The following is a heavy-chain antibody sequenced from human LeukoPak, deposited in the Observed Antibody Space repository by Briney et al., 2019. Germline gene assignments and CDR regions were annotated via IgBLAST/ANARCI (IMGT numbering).Heavy chain of an antibody. J-gene: IGHJ4*02. Sequence: GGSLRLSCAASGFTFSSYAMHCVRQTPGKGLEWVAVISYDGSNKYYADSVKGRFTISRDNSKNTLYLQMNSLRAEDTAVYYCARRSVAAIDYWGQGSLVTVSS. CDR1: GFTFSSYA. V-gene: IGHV3-30*04. CDR3: ARRSVAAIDY. CDR2: ISYDGSNK. D-gene: IGHD2-15*01.